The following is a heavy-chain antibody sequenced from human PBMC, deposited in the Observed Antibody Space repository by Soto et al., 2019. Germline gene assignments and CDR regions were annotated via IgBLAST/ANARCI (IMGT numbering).Heavy chain of an antibody. Sequence: EVHLLVSGGGLVQPGGSLRLSCAASGFTLDTYAMTWVRQAPGKGLEWVSAISGTDGSTYYADTVKGRFTISRDNSKNTLDLQMNSLRAENTSIYYCAIVRFCSGGDCYFIDYWCHGSLVTVSS. CDR1: GFTLDTYA. V-gene: IGHV3-23*01. J-gene: IGHJ4*01. CDR2: ISGTDGST. D-gene: IGHD2-15*01. CDR3: AIVRFCSGGDCYFIDY.